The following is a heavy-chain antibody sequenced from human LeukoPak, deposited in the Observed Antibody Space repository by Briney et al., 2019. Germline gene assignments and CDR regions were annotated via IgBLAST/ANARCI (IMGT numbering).Heavy chain of an antibody. Sequence: GGSLRLSCAASGFTFSSYSMKWVRQAPGKGLEWVSAISGSGGSTYYADSVKGRFTISRDNSKNTLYLQMNSLRAEDTAVYYCAKGDGVTCYSGIAYWGQGTLVTVSS. CDR3: AKGDGVTCYSGIAY. CDR2: ISGSGGST. CDR1: GFTFSSYS. V-gene: IGHV3-23*01. J-gene: IGHJ4*02. D-gene: IGHD2-15*01.